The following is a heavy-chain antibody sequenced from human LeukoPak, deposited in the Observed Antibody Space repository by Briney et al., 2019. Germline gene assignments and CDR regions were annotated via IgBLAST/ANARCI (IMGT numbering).Heavy chain of an antibody. J-gene: IGHJ4*02. V-gene: IGHV4-39*07. CDR3: ASLPAYSPYSSSGGSDY. CDR1: GGSISSSSYY. D-gene: IGHD6-13*01. Sequence: SETLSLTCTVSGGSISSSSYYWGWIRQPPGKGLEWIGSIYYSGSTYYNPSLKSRVTISVDTSKNQFSLKLSSVTAADTAVYYCASLPAYSPYSSSGGSDYWGQGTLVTVSS. CDR2: IYYSGST.